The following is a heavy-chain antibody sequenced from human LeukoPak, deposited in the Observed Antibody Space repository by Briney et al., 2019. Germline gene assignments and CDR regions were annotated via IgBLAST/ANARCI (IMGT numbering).Heavy chain of an antibody. CDR1: GYTFTGYY. CDR2: INPNSGGT. V-gene: IGHV1-2*02. Sequence: GASVKVSCKASGYTFTGYYMHWVRQAPGQGLEWMGWINPNSGGTNYAQKFQGRVTMTRDTSISTAYMELSRLRSDDTAVYYCARVEYSYGQYYFDYWGQGTLVTVSS. J-gene: IGHJ4*02. CDR3: ARVEYSYGQYYFDY. D-gene: IGHD5-18*01.